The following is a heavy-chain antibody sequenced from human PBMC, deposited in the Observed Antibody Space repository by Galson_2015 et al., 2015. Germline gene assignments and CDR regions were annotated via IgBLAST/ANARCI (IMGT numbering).Heavy chain of an antibody. J-gene: IGHJ4*02. CDR3: AHTMWGSYRFGH. D-gene: IGHD3-16*02. CDR2: IFWNDDE. CDR1: GFSVTSSGVG. V-gene: IGHV2-5*01. Sequence: PALVKPTQTLTLTCTFSGFSVTSSGVGVGFIRQPPGEALEWLSLIFWNDDERYNPSLRNRLTITKGTSKNQVVLKMSNMHSVDTATYFCAHTMWGSYRFGHWGQGTPVTV.